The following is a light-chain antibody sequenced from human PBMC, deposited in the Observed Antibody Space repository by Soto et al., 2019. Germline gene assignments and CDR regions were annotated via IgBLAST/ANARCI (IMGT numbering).Light chain of an antibody. CDR3: QQYYSYPVT. J-gene: IGKJ4*01. V-gene: IGKV1-8*01. CDR1: QGISSY. Sequence: AIRMTQSPSPLSASTGDRVTITCRASQGISSYLAWNQQKPGKAPKLLIYAASTLQSGVPSRFSGSGSGTDFTLTISCLQSEDFATYYCQQYYSYPVTFGGGTKVDIK. CDR2: AAS.